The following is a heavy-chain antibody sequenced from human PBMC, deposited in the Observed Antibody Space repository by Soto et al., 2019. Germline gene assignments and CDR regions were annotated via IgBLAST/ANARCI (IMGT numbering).Heavy chain of an antibody. CDR1: GGSISSYY. CDR2: IYSSGST. D-gene: IGHD2-15*01. V-gene: IGHV4-59*08. J-gene: IGHJ4*02. Sequence: QVQLLESGPGLVKPSETLSLTCTVSGGSISSYYWSWIRQPPGKGLEWIGYIYSSGSTNYNPSLKRRVTTAGDTSKNQCSLKLSSVTAADTAVYYCARRDGGGFDYWGQGTLVTVSS. CDR3: ARRDGGGFDY.